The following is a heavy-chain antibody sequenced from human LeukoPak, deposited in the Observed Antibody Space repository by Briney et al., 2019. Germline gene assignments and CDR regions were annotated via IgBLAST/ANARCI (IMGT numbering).Heavy chain of an antibody. Sequence: NPSETLSLTCAVYGGSFSGYYWSWLRQPPGKGLEWIGYIYYSGSTNYNPSLKSRVTISVDTSKNQFSLKLSSVTAADTAVYYCARETSQKGAHYMDVWGKGTTVTISS. D-gene: IGHD3-16*01. J-gene: IGHJ6*03. CDR3: ARETSQKGAHYMDV. CDR1: GGSFSGYY. V-gene: IGHV4-59*01. CDR2: IYYSGST.